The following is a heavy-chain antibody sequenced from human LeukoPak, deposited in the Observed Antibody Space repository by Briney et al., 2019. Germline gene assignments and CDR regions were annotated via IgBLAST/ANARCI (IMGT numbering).Heavy chain of an antibody. CDR3: ASSYNWNDVGMEGPFDY. V-gene: IGHV4-31*03. J-gene: IGHJ4*02. Sequence: SETLSLTCTVSGGSISSGGYYWSWIRQHPGKGLEWIGYIYYSGSTYYNPSLKSRVTISVDTSKNQFSLKLSSVTAADTAVYYCASSYNWNDVGMEGPFDYWGQGTLVTVSS. CDR2: IYYSGST. CDR1: GGSISSGGYY. D-gene: IGHD1-1*01.